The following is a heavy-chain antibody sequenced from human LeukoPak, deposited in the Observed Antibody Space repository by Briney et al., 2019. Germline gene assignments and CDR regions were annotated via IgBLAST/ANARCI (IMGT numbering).Heavy chain of an antibody. D-gene: IGHD3-3*01. CDR3: AKVLMYDFDAFDI. Sequence: PGGSLRLSCAASGFTFSSYEMNWVRQAPGEGLEWVSYISSSGSTIYYADSVKGRFTISRDNAKNSLYLQMNSLRAEDTAVYYCAKVLMYDFDAFDIWGRGTMVTVSS. CDR2: ISSSGSTI. CDR1: GFTFSSYE. J-gene: IGHJ3*02. V-gene: IGHV3-48*03.